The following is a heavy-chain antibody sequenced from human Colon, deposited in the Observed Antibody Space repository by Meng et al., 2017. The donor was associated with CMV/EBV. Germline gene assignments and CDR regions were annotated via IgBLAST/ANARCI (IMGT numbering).Heavy chain of an antibody. V-gene: IGHV1-2*02. Sequence: QVQLVQSGTEVKKPGASVQVPCKTSGYTFTANHLHWVRQAPGQGLEWMGWIYPQDGGTYFAQKFQDRVTLTRDTSITTAYMELSGLTSDDTAIYYCVRESWYFDFWGEGTLVTVSS. J-gene: IGHJ4*02. CDR1: GYTFTANH. CDR2: IYPQDGGT. CDR3: VRESWYFDF. D-gene: IGHD6-13*01.